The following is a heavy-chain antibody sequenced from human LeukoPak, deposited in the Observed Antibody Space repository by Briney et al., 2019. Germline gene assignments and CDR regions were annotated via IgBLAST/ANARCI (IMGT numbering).Heavy chain of an antibody. J-gene: IGHJ1*01. V-gene: IGHV4-34*01. CDR3: ATTRLGATVTTKGLEH. D-gene: IGHD4-17*01. CDR1: SGSFSIYY. Sequence: PSETLSLTCDVHSGSFSIYYWSWIRQPPGKGLEWIGEINHDGSTNYNPSLKTRVTLSLDTSNKRFSLRVTSVTAADTAVYYCATTRLGATVTTKGLEHWGPGSLVTVSS. CDR2: INHDGST.